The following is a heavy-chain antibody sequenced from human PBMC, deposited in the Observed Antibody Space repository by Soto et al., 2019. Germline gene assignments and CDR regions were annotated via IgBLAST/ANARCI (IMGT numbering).Heavy chain of an antibody. CDR3: AKVSSSWYAGFFDL. D-gene: IGHD6-13*01. CDR1: GFTFSTYA. CDR2: ISGSDGST. V-gene: IGHV3-23*01. J-gene: IGHJ4*02. Sequence: PGGSLRLSCAASGFTFSTYAMSWVRQAPGRGLEWVSAISGSDGSTYYADSVKGRFTISRDDSKNTLYLQIHTLRAEDTAVYYCAKVSSSWYAGFFDLWGQGT.